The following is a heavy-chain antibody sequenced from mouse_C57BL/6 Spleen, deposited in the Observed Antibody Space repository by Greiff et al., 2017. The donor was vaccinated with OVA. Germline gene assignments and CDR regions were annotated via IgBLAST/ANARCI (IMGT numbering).Heavy chain of an antibody. D-gene: IGHD2-4*01. J-gene: IGHJ4*01. Sequence: VMLVESGPGLVQPSQSLSITCTVSGFSLTSYGVHWVRQSTGKGLEWLGVIWSGGSTDYNAAFISRLSISKDNSKSQVFFKMNSLQADDTAIYYCARYDYDGAMDYWGQGTSVTVSS. CDR3: ARYDYDGAMDY. V-gene: IGHV2-2*01. CDR2: IWSGGST. CDR1: GFSLTSYG.